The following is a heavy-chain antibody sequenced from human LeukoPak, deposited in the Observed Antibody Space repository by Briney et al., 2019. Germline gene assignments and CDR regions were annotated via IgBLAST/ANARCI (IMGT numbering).Heavy chain of an antibody. CDR2: IDWSGRST. CDR1: GFTFDDHG. J-gene: IGHJ4*02. V-gene: IGHV3-20*01. D-gene: IGHD1-26*01. Sequence: GGSLRLSCEASGFTFDDHGMSWVRQAPGKGLEWVSGIDWSGRSTGYADSVKGRFTISRDNAKKSLYLEMNSLRVEDTAFYHCARARAGATNYFDSWGQGILVTVSS. CDR3: ARARAGATNYFDS.